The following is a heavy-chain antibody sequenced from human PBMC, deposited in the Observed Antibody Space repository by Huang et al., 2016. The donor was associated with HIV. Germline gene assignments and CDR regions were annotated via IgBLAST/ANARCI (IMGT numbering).Heavy chain of an antibody. D-gene: IGHD3-9*01. J-gene: IGHJ2*01. V-gene: IGHV4-34*01. Sequence: QQQLQQWGAGLLKPSETLSLTCAVYGGSFTNYYWGWIRQPPGKGLEWMGEINNGGRTQYSPALKGRVTISLGTSKNQVSLKLTSVSAADTAVYYCVRGPRYVSADWYARLRNYWFFDLWGRGSLVSVSS. CDR2: INNGGRT. CDR3: VRGPRYVSADWYARLRNYWFFDL. CDR1: GGSFTNYY.